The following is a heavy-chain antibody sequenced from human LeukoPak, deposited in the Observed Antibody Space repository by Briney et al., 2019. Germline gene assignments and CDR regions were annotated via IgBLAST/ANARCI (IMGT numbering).Heavy chain of an antibody. D-gene: IGHD5-18*01. CDR3: ARRTRGYSYGWGGAFDI. V-gene: IGHV4-39*01. Sequence: PSETLSLTCTVSGGSISSSSYYWGWIRQPPGKGLEWIGSIYYSGSTYYNPSLKSRVTISVDTSKNQFSLKLSSVTAADTAVYYCARRTRGYSYGWGGAFDIWGQGTMVTVSS. CDR1: GGSISSSSYY. CDR2: IYYSGST. J-gene: IGHJ3*02.